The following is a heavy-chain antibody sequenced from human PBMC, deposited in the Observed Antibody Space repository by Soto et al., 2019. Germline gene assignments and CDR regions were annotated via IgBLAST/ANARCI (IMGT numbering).Heavy chain of an antibody. J-gene: IGHJ4*02. CDR2: IIPIFGIV. D-gene: IGHD1-1*01. Sequence: SVKVSCKASGGTFSSYPLSWVRQAPGQGLEWMGAIIPIFGIVNSAQKFQGRVSITADESTSTAFMELSSLTSEDTAVYYCARPRTTGTTKGYDYWGQGTLVTVSS. CDR1: GGTFSSYP. V-gene: IGHV1-69*13. CDR3: ARPRTTGTTKGYDY.